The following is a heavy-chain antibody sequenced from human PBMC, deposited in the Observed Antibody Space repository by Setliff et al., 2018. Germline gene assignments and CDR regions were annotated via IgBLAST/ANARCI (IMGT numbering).Heavy chain of an antibody. V-gene: IGHV1-46*01. CDR3: ARENTAKNFWGEESDY. CDR1: GCTFTTYY. J-gene: IGHJ4*02. CDR2: INPGDGST. Sequence: ASVKVSCKASGCTFTTYYMHWVRQAPGQGLEWMGVINPGDGSTTYAQKFQGRVKMTRDTSTNTVYMQLNSLRFEDRAVYYCARENTAKNFWGEESDYWGQGTLVTVSS. D-gene: IGHD3-3*01.